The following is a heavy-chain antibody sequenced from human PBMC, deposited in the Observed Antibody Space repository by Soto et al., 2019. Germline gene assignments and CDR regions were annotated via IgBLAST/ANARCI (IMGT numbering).Heavy chain of an antibody. Sequence: EVQLVESGGGLVQPGGSLRLSCAASGFTFSNYWMHWVRQVPGKGLVWVSRINSDGNTNYADSVKGRFTISTDNAKNRLYLQMNSLRVEDTAVYYCARDSPMVRGVGFDYWGQGTLVTVSS. CDR1: GFTFSNYW. D-gene: IGHD3-10*01. J-gene: IGHJ4*02. CDR3: ARDSPMVRGVGFDY. V-gene: IGHV3-74*01. CDR2: INSDGNT.